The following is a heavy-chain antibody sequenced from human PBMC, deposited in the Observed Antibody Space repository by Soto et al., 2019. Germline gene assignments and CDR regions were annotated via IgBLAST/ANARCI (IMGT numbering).Heavy chain of an antibody. Sequence: QVQLVQSGAEVKRPGSSVKLSCKASGGTFPYYGISWVRQAPGQGLECMGGIIPIIGPATYAQKFQGRLTITADQSTSTAYMELSSLGSEDTALYYCARDFGTTIAGPPRRETYGWVDPWGQGTLVTVSS. D-gene: IGHD3-22*01. CDR2: IIPIIGPA. CDR1: GGTFPYYG. J-gene: IGHJ5*02. CDR3: ARDFGTTIAGPPRRETYGWVDP. V-gene: IGHV1-69*01.